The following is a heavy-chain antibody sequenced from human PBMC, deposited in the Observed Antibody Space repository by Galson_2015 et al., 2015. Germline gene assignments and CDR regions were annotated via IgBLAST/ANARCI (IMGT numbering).Heavy chain of an antibody. CDR2: IDWDDDK. CDR3: ARSLDYYDSSGYFGYFDY. D-gene: IGHD3-22*01. CDR1: GFSLSTSGMC. Sequence: PALVKPTQPLTLTCTFSGFSLSTSGMCVSWIRQPPGRALEWLALIDWDDDKYYSTSLKTRPTISKDTSKNQVVLTMTNMDPVDTATYYCARSLDYYDSSGYFGYFDYWGQGTLVTVSS. J-gene: IGHJ4*02. V-gene: IGHV2-70*01.